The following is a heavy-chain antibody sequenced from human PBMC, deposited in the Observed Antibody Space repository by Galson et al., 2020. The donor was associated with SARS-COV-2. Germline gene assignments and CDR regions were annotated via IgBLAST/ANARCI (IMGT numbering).Heavy chain of an antibody. J-gene: IGHJ5*02. Sequence: ASETLSLTCTVSGGSISSSSYYWGWIRQPPGKGLEWIGSIYYSGGTYYNPSLKSRVTISVDTSKNQFSLKLSSVTAADTAVYYCARGTYGSGPNWFDPWGQGTLVTVSS. V-gene: IGHV4-39*07. CDR1: GGSISSSSYY. CDR2: IYYSGGT. CDR3: ARGTYGSGPNWFDP. D-gene: IGHD3-10*01.